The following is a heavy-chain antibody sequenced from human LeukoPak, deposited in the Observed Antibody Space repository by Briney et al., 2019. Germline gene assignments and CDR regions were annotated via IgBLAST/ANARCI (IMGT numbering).Heavy chain of an antibody. D-gene: IGHD3-9*01. CDR2: IYYSGST. J-gene: IGHJ4*02. CDR1: GGSISSYY. V-gene: IGHV4-59*01. CDR3: AREARVTYDILTGYFDY. Sequence: SETLSLTCTVSGGSISSYYWSWIRQPPGKGLEWIGYIYYSGSTNYNPSLKSRVTISVDTSKNQFSLKLSSMTAADTAVYYCAREARVTYDILTGYFDYWGQGTLVTVSS.